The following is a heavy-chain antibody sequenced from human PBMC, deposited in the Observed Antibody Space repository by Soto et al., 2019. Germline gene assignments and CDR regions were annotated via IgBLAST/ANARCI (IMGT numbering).Heavy chain of an antibody. J-gene: IGHJ3*02. CDR2: ISGSGGTT. CDR3: AKDLGYTSSWYYALHI. Sequence: EVQLLESGGGLVQPGGSLRLSCVGSGFSFSSYAIHWVRQAPGQGLEWVSAISGSGGTTFYADSVKGRFTISRDNSKNTLCLQVNSQRAEDTAAYYCAKDLGYTSSWYYALHIWGQGTMVTVS. D-gene: IGHD6-13*01. V-gene: IGHV3-23*01. CDR1: GFSFSSYA.